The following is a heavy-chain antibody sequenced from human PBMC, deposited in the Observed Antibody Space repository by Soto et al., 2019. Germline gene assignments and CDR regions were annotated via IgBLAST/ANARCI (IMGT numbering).Heavy chain of an antibody. Sequence: QVQLVQSGAEVKKPGSSVKVSCKASGGTFSSYAISWVRQAPGQGLEWMGGIIPIFGTANYAQKFQGRVTITADESTSTAYMELSSLRSEDTAVYYCARAYPYDFWSGYYSVYYYGMDVWGQGTTVTVS. J-gene: IGHJ6*02. CDR1: GGTFSSYA. CDR2: IIPIFGTA. CDR3: ARAYPYDFWSGYYSVYYYGMDV. D-gene: IGHD3-3*01. V-gene: IGHV1-69*01.